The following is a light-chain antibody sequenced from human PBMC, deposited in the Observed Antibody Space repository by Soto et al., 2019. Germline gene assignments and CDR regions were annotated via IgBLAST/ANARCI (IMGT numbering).Light chain of an antibody. Sequence: EIVLTQSPATLSLSPGERATLSCRASQSVSSFLAWYQQKPGQAPRLLIYDASNRATGIPARFSGSGSGTNFTLTISSLEPEDFAVYYCQQRSKWPRTFGQGTNVDIK. V-gene: IGKV3-11*01. CDR2: DAS. CDR3: QQRSKWPRT. CDR1: QSVSSF. J-gene: IGKJ1*01.